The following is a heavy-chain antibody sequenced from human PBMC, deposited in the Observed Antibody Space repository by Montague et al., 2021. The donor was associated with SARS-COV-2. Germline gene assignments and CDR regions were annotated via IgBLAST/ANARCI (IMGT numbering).Heavy chain of an antibody. D-gene: IGHD6-19*01. CDR3: ARESGHSSGWRYYYVMDV. CDR2: LYTSGST. J-gene: IGHJ6*02. Sequence: SETLSLTCTVSGGSISNYYWTWIRQPAGKGLEWIGRLYTSGSTTYNPSLKSRVTMSVDTSKNQFSLNVTSVTAADTAIYYCARESGHSSGWRYYYVMDVWGQGTTVTVS. V-gene: IGHV4-4*07. CDR1: GGSISNYY.